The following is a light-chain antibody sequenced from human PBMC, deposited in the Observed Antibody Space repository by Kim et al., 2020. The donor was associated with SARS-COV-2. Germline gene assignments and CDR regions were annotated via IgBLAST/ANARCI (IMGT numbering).Light chain of an antibody. CDR2: DVN. V-gene: IGLV2-14*04. J-gene: IGLJ3*02. Sequence: GRSITISGTETSSSIGGNNNVSWYKQKPAKAPNLLIVDVNSRPTGITYRFPGSKSGNTASLTISGIRAEDGADYYCDSYTTITTGMFSGGAQLSVL. CDR3: DSYTTITTGM. CDR1: SSSIGGNNN.